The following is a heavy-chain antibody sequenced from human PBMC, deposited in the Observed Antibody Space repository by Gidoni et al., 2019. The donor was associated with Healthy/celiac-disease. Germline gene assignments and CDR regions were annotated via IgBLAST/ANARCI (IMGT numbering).Heavy chain of an antibody. CDR3: AKDLSSSNRYYFDY. CDR2: IRYDGSNK. Sequence: QVQLVESGGGVVQPWGSLRLSCAASGFTFSSYGMHWVRQAPGKGLEWVAFIRYDGSNKYYADSVKGRFTISRDNSKNTLYLQMNSLRAEDTAVYYCAKDLSSSNRYYFDYWGQGTLVTVSS. D-gene: IGHD6-6*01. J-gene: IGHJ4*02. CDR1: GFTFSSYG. V-gene: IGHV3-30*02.